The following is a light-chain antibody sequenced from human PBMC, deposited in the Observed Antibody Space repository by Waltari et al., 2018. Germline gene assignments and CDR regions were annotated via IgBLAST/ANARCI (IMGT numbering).Light chain of an antibody. CDR2: DVS. V-gene: IGLV2-14*03. J-gene: IGLJ1*01. CDR3: SSYTSSSTLYV. CDR1: SSAVGGSNY. Sequence: QSALTQPASVSGSPGQAITIPCTGPSSAVGGSNYVSWYQHHPGKAPQPMIYDVSNRPSGVSNRFSGSKSGNTASLTISGLQAEDEADYYCSSYTSSSTLYVFGTGTKVTVL.